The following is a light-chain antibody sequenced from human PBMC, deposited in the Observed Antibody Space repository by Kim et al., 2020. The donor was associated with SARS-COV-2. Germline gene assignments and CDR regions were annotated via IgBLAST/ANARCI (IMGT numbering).Light chain of an antibody. J-gene: IGLJ3*02. Sequence: QSALTQPASVSGSPGQSITISCTGTNSDIGGYNYVSWYQHHPGKVPKLLIYDVTKRPSGVSNRFSGPKSGSTASLTISGLQAEDEADYYCSSYTSSKTWLFGGGTQLTVL. CDR3: SSYTSSKTWL. V-gene: IGLV2-14*03. CDR2: DVT. CDR1: NSDIGGYNY.